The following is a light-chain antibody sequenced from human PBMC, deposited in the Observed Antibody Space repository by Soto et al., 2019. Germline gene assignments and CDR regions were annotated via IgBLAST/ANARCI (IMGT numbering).Light chain of an antibody. J-gene: IGKJ5*01. CDR2: DAS. CDR1: QSIGRW. CDR3: QQSYRTPPIT. Sequence: IQRTQPPSTLCAFVGPRVTITCRLSQSIGRWLAWYQQKAGKVPKLLIDDASSLESWVPSRFSGSGSGTEFTLTISSLQPDDFATYYCQQSYRTPPITFGQGTRLEIK. V-gene: IGKV1-5*01.